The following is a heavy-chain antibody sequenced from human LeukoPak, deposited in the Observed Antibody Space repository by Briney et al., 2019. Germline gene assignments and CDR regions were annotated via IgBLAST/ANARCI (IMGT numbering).Heavy chain of an antibody. J-gene: IGHJ4*02. CDR1: GFTFSNAY. CDR3: AKDEGRLITNWYRQY. V-gene: IGHV3-66*01. CDR2: IEQDSSAT. D-gene: IGHD1-1*01. Sequence: GGSLRLSCAASGFTFSNAYMSWVRQAPGRGLEWVSTIEQDSSATYSADSVRGRFAISRDNSKNTLYLQLNSLTAEDTAMYYCAKDEGRLITNWYRQYWGQGTPVTVSS.